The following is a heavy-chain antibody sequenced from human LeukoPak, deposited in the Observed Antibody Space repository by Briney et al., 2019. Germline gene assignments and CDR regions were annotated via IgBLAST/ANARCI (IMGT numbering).Heavy chain of an antibody. Sequence: GEPLKISCKGSGYRFSNYWIGWVRQMPGKGLEWMGIIYPRDSDTRYSPSFQGQVIISADKSIGTAYLQWSSLKASDTAMYYCARDYDTTEGAFDIWGQGTMVTVSS. CDR3: ARDYDTTEGAFDI. CDR1: GYRFSNYW. CDR2: IYPRDSDT. J-gene: IGHJ3*02. D-gene: IGHD3-16*01. V-gene: IGHV5-51*01.